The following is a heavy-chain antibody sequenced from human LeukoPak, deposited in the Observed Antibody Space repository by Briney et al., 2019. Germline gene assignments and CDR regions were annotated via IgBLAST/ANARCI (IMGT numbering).Heavy chain of an antibody. CDR2: ISSSGTTK. CDR1: GFTFRTYE. D-gene: IGHD5-12*01. Sequence: GGSLRLSCAASGFTFRTYEMKWVSQAPGMGLEWVSYISSSGTTKYYADSVKGRFTISRDNAKNSLFLQMNSLRAEDTAVYYCARDWDSGYDTYYFDYWGQGTLVTVSS. CDR3: ARDWDSGYDTYYFDY. V-gene: IGHV3-48*03. J-gene: IGHJ4*02.